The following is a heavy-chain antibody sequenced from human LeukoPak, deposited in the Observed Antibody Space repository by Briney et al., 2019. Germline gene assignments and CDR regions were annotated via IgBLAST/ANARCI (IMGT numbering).Heavy chain of an antibody. J-gene: IGHJ5*02. CDR3: ARDPGYYGDYESWFDP. Sequence: SETLSLTCTVSGGSISSGGYYWSWIRQPPGKGLEWIGYIYHSGSTYYNPSLKSRVTISVDTSKNQFSLKLSSVTAADTAVYYCARDPGYYGDYESWFDPWGQGTLVTVSS. V-gene: IGHV4-30-2*01. CDR1: GGSISSGGYY. D-gene: IGHD4-17*01. CDR2: IYHSGST.